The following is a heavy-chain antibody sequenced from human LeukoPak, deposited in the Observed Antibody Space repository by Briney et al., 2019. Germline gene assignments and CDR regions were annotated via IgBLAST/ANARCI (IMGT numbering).Heavy chain of an antibody. CDR3: ARGDRGVIIPADDTYYYYYGMDV. D-gene: IGHD3-10*01. CDR2: IKQDGSEK. V-gene: IGHV3-7*03. Sequence: GGSLRLSCAASGFTFSSYWMSWVRQAPGKGLEWVANIKQDGSEKYYVDSVKGRFTISRDNAKNSLYLQMNSLRAEDTAVYYCARGDRGVIIPADDTYYYYYGMDVWGKGTTVSVCS. CDR1: GFTFSSYW. J-gene: IGHJ6*04.